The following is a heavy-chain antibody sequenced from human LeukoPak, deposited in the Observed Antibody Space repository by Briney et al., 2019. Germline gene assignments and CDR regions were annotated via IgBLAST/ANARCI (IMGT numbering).Heavy chain of an antibody. CDR1: GFTFSSYG. CDR3: AKEARYFDWLINYYGMDV. J-gene: IGHJ6*04. V-gene: IGHV3-30*18. Sequence: GRPLRLSCAASGFTFSSYGMHWFRQAPGKGLSWVAVISYDGSNKYYADSVKGRFTISRDNSKNTLYLQMNSLRAEDTAVYYCAKEARYFDWLINYYGMDVWGKGTTVTISS. CDR2: ISYDGSNK. D-gene: IGHD3-9*01.